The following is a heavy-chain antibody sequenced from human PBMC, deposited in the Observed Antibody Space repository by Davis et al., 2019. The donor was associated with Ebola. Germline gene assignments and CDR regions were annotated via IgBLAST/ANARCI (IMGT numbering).Heavy chain of an antibody. V-gene: IGHV3-48*04. D-gene: IGHD1-26*01. CDR3: ARAPNSGSFSDY. Sequence: GESLKISCEASGFTLSTSSMNWVRQGPGKGLEWISYISSSPNTIFYADSVRGRFTVSRDNAKNTLYLQMDSLRAEDTAIYYCARAPNSGSFSDYWGQGTLVTVSS. CDR2: ISSSPNTI. CDR1: GFTLSTSS. J-gene: IGHJ4*02.